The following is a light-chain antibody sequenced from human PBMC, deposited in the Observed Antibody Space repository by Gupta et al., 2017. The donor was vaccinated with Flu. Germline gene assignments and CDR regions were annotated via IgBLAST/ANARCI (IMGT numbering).Light chain of an antibody. J-gene: IGKJ2*01. CDR1: QSISSY. Sequence: DIQMTQSPSSLSASVGDRVTITCRASQSISSYLNWYQQKPGKAPKLLIYAASSLQRGVRSRFSGSGAGTDFNITISSRQPEDFESYYCQQRYRNLRLYIFGQGTKMEIK. V-gene: IGKV1-39*01. CDR3: QQRYRNLRLYI. CDR2: AAS.